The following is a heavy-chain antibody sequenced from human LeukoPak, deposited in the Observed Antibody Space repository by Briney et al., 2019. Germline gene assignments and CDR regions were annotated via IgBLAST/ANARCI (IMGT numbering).Heavy chain of an antibody. CDR1: GGSFSGYY. J-gene: IGHJ3*02. CDR3: ARGRYYYDSSGYNDAFDI. D-gene: IGHD3-22*01. CDR2: INHSGST. V-gene: IGHV4-34*01. Sequence: SETLSLTCAVYGGSFSGYYWSWIRQPPGKGLEWIGEINHSGSTNYNPSLKSRVTISVDTSKNQFSLKLSSVTAADTAVYYCARGRYYYDSSGYNDAFDIWGQGTMVTVSS.